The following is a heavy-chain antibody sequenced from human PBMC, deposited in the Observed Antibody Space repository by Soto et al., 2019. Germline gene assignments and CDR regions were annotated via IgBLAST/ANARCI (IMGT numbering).Heavy chain of an antibody. J-gene: IGHJ6*02. V-gene: IGHV3-30-3*01. CDR1: GFTFSSYA. D-gene: IGHD6-6*01. CDR2: ISYDGSNK. Sequence: GGSLRLSCAASGFTFSSYAMHWVRQAPGKGLEWVAVISYDGSNKYYADSVKGRFTISRDNSKNTLYLQMNSLRAEDTAVYYCAREGPKYSGSKRDYYYYYGMDVWGQGTTVTVSS. CDR3: AREGPKYSGSKRDYYYYYGMDV.